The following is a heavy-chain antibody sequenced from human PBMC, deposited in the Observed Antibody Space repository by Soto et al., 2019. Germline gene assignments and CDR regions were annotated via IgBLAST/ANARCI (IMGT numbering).Heavy chain of an antibody. Sequence: GGALRLSCSVSGFTFGDSYMSWIRQAPGKGLEWLSYISPGSRYPAYADSVKGRFTISRDNAKRSLYLQMMSLTAEDTAIYYCVRGGGGGQFDPWGQGTMVTVSS. CDR3: VRGGGGGQFDP. V-gene: IGHV3-11*06. D-gene: IGHD2-15*01. J-gene: IGHJ5*02. CDR2: ISPGSRYP. CDR1: GFTFGDSY.